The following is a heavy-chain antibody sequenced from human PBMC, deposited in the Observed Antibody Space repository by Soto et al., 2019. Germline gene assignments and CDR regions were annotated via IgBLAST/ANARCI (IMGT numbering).Heavy chain of an antibody. J-gene: IGHJ4*02. D-gene: IGHD2-15*01. V-gene: IGHV1-2*02. CDR1: GYTFTGYY. Sequence: SVNVSCKASGYTFTGYYMHWVRQAPGQGLEWMGWINPNSGGTNYAQKLQGRVTMTRDPSISTAYMELSRLRSDDTAVYYCARDIDMDIVVEVAATAPGYWGQGTLVTVSS. CDR3: ARDIDMDIVVEVAATAPGY. CDR2: INPNSGGT.